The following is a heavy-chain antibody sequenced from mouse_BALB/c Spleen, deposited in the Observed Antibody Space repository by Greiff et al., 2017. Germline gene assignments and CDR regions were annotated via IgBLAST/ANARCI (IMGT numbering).Heavy chain of an antibody. D-gene: IGHD2-14*01. CDR1: GFTFSSYA. V-gene: IGHV5-6-5*01. CDR2: ISSGGST. CDR3: AREDRYDAMDY. Sequence: EVMLVESGGGLVKPGGSLKLSCAASGFTFSSYAMSWVRQTPEKRLEWVASISSGGSTYYPDSVKGRFTISRDNARNILYLQMSSLRSEDTAMYYCAREDRYDAMDYWGQGTSVTVSS. J-gene: IGHJ4*01.